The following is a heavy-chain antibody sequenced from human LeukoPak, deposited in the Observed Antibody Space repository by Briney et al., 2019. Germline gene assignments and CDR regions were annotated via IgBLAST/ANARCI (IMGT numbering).Heavy chain of an antibody. CDR1: GGSISSSSYY. Sequence: SETLSLTCTVSGGSISSSSYYWGWIRQPPGKGLEWIGSIYYSGSTYYNPSLKSRVTISVDTSKNQFSLKLSSVTAADTAVYYSAKSRGYHIRGGNWFDPWGQGTLVTVSS. D-gene: IGHD3-10*01. J-gene: IGHJ5*02. CDR3: AKSRGYHIRGGNWFDP. CDR2: IYYSGST. V-gene: IGHV4-39*07.